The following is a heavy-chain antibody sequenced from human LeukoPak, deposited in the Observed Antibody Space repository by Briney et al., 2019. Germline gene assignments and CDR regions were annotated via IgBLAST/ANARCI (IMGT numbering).Heavy chain of an antibody. CDR1: RFTFSNTP. D-gene: IGHD3-22*01. V-gene: IGHV3-23*01. Sequence: GGSLRLSCAASRFTFSNTPMTWVRQAPGKGLEWVSSISGTGDSTYYADSVRGRFTISRDNSKDTLYLQMNSLRADDTAIYYCAKDGLYYDGSEHVYYFDSWGQGTLVTVSS. CDR2: ISGTGDST. CDR3: AKDGLYYDGSEHVYYFDS. J-gene: IGHJ4*02.